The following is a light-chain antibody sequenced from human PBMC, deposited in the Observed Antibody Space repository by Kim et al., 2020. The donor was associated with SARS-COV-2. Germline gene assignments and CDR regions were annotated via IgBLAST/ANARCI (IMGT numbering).Light chain of an antibody. V-gene: IGKV1-13*02. CDR3: QQFNSYPLT. CDR1: QGISSA. Sequence: SASVVDRVTITCRASQGISSALAWYQQKPGKAPNLLIYDASSLESEVPSRFSGSGSGTDFTLTISSLQPEDFATYYCQQFNSYPLTFGGGTKLEI. J-gene: IGKJ4*01. CDR2: DAS.